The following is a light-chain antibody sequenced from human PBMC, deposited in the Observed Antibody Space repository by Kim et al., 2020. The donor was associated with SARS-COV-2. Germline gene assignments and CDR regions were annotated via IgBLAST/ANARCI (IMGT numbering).Light chain of an antibody. V-gene: IGLV10-54*04. CDR1: KNNVGNYG. J-gene: IGLJ3*02. CDR2: TTN. Sequence: RQTATLTCTGNKNNVGNYGAAWLQQHQGHPPPLLSYTTNNRPSAISERFSASRSGNTASLTISGLQPEDEADYYCSAWDSSLNAWVFGGGTQLTVL. CDR3: SAWDSSLNAWV.